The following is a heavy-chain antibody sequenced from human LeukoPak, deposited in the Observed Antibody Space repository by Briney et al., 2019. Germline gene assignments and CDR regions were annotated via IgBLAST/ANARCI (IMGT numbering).Heavy chain of an antibody. J-gene: IGHJ4*02. CDR3: ARDPLYIWWLRTHPGQDYYFDY. CDR2: INPNSGGT. D-gene: IGHD5-12*01. CDR1: GYTFTGYY. Sequence: ASVTVSCKASGYTFTGYYMHWMRQAPGQGIAWMGWINPNSGGTNYAQKFQGRVTMTRDTSISTAYMELSRLRSDDTAVYYCARDPLYIWWLRTHPGQDYYFDYWGQGTLVTVSS. V-gene: IGHV1-2*02.